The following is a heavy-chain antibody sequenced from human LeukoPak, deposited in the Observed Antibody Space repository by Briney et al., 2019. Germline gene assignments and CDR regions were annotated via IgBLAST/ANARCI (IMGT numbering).Heavy chain of an antibody. D-gene: IGHD5-24*01. V-gene: IGHV1-2*02. J-gene: IGHJ4*02. Sequence: ASVKVSCKASRYTFIGYYIHGVRQAPGQGLEGKDCIHPNIGGTNYDQRFMGRVTMTRDTSISTAYMELSILRSDDTAVYFCARGRDGNNSGFDYWGQGTLVTVSS. CDR1: RYTFIGYY. CDR3: ARGRDGNNSGFDY. CDR2: IHPNIGGT.